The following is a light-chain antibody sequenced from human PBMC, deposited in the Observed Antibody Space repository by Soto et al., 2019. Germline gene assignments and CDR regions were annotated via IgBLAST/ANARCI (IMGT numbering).Light chain of an antibody. Sequence: DIQMTQSQSSLSASVRDRVTITCQASQDISNYLNWYQQKPGKAPKLLICDASNLEPGVPSRFSGSGSGTEFTLTISSLQSEDFAVYYCQQYNNWRTFGQGSKVDIK. CDR1: QDISNY. CDR2: DAS. V-gene: IGKV1-33*01. J-gene: IGKJ1*01. CDR3: QQYNNWRT.